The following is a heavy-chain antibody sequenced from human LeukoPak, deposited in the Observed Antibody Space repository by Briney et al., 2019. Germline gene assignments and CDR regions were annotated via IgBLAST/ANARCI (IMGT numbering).Heavy chain of an antibody. CDR3: AKDSVAATGPYYLDY. J-gene: IGHJ4*02. V-gene: IGHV3-30*02. CDR2: IRYDGSNE. CDR1: GFTFSSYG. Sequence: GGSLRLSCAASGFTFSSYGMYWVRQAPGKGLEWVAFIRYDGSNEYYEDSVKGRFTISRDTSKNTLYLQMNSLRAQDTALYYCAKDSVAATGPYYLDYWGQGTLVTVSS. D-gene: IGHD6-13*01.